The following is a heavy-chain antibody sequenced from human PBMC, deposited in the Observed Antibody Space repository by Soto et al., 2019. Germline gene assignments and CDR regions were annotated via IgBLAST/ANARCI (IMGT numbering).Heavy chain of an antibody. J-gene: IGHJ5*02. CDR2: INSDGSKT. V-gene: IGHV3-74*01. D-gene: IGHD5-12*01. CDR1: GFIFSTFW. Sequence: EVQLVESGGTLVQPGGSLRLSCAASGFIFSTFWMHWVRQAPGKGLEWVSRINSDGSKTTYADSVKGRFTISRDNAKNTVYLQTNSLRGEDTAVYYCATVATNSYNWLDPWGQGTLVTVSS. CDR3: ATVATNSYNWLDP.